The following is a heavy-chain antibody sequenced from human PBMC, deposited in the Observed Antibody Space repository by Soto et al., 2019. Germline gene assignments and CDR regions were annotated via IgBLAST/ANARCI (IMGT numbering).Heavy chain of an antibody. Sequence: GGSLRLSCGASGFTFSNAWMNWVRQAPGKGLEWVGRIKSKTDGETTDYAAPVKGRFTISRDDSKNTVYLQMNNLKTEDKAVYYCSTGGYFLDYWGQGTLVTVYS. CDR2: IKSKTDGETT. CDR1: GFTFSNAW. J-gene: IGHJ4*02. D-gene: IGHD3-16*01. CDR3: STGGYFLDY. V-gene: IGHV3-15*01.